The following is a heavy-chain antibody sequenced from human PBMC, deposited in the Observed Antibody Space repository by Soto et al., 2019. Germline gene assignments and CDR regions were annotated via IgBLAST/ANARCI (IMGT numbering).Heavy chain of an antibody. CDR3: ARESLPSYYDSSGYVDY. CDR2: IIPIFGTA. CDR1: GGTFSSYA. D-gene: IGHD3-22*01. V-gene: IGHV1-69*13. J-gene: IGHJ4*02. Sequence: GASVKVSCKASGGTFSSYAISWVRQAPGQGLEWMGGIIPIFGTANYAQKFQGRVTITADESTSTAYMELSSLRSEDTAVYYCARESLPSYYDSSGYVDYWGQGTLVTVSS.